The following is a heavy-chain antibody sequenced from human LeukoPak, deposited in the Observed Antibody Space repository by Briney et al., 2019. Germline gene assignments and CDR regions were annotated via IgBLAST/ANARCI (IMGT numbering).Heavy chain of an antibody. J-gene: IGHJ4*02. CDR1: GGTFSSYA. V-gene: IGHV1-69*13. CDR3: ARELGGYCSGGSCYSEYYFDY. D-gene: IGHD2-15*01. CDR2: IIPIFGTA. Sequence: SVKVSCKASGGTFSSYAISWVRQAPGQGLEWMGGIIPIFGTANYAQKFQGRVTITADESTSTAYMELSSLRSEDTAVYYCARELGGYCSGGSCYSEYYFDYWGQGILVTVSS.